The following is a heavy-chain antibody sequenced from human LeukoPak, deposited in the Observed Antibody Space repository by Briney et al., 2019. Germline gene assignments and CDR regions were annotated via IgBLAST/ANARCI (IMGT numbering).Heavy chain of an antibody. CDR2: IKSDGSGI. CDR3: ARDQGGSYLDTFDM. D-gene: IGHD1-26*01. J-gene: IGHJ3*02. V-gene: IGHV3-74*01. Sequence: QSGGSLRLSCAASGFIFSSYWIHWVRQPPGKGPVWVSRIKSDGSGISYADSVKGRFTTSRDNAKNMLYLQMNSLRVEDTAVYYCARDQGGSYLDTFDMWGQGTMVTLSS. CDR1: GFIFSSYW.